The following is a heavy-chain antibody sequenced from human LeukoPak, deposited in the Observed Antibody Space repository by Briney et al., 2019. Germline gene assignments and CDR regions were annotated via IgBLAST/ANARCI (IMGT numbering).Heavy chain of an antibody. CDR2: IKPSSGAT. D-gene: IGHD3-22*01. J-gene: IGHJ4*02. Sequence: ASVKVSFKASGYTFSVHYMHWVRQAPGQGLEWMGWIKPSSGATNYAQKFRGRVTMTRDTSNRTSYMELSRLRSDDTALYYCASCYYDSSGYYYFDYWGQGTLVTVSS. V-gene: IGHV1-2*02. CDR3: ASCYYDSSGYYYFDY. CDR1: GYTFSVHY.